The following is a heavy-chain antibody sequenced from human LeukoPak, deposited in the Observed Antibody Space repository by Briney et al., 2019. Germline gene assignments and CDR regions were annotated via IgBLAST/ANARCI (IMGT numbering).Heavy chain of an antibody. CDR2: IYSGGST. Sequence: GGSLRPSCAASGFTVSSNYMSWVRQAPGKGLEWVSVIYSGGSTYYADSVKGRFTISRDNSKNTLYLQMNSLRAEDTAVYYCARDSSGFFQHWSQGTLVTVSS. CDR1: GFTVSSNY. J-gene: IGHJ1*01. D-gene: IGHD3-22*01. V-gene: IGHV3-53*01. CDR3: ARDSSGFFQH.